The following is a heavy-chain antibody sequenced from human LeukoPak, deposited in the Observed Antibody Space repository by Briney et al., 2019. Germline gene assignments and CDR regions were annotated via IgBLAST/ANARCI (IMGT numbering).Heavy chain of an antibody. J-gene: IGHJ3*02. CDR2: INWNGGTT. CDR1: GFTFDDYG. D-gene: IGHD2-2*03. Sequence: GGSLRLSCAASGFTFDDYGMSWVRQGPGKGLEWVSGINWNGGTTSYADSLKGRFTISRDNAKNSLYLQLNGLRPEDTAVYYCARDPLDISRWANAFDIWGQGTMVTVSS. CDR3: ARDPLDISRWANAFDI. V-gene: IGHV3-20*04.